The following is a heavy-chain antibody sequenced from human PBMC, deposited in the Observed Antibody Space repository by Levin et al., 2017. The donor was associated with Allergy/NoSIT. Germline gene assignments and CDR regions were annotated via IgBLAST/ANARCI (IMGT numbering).Heavy chain of an antibody. CDR3: VKGWDYGDYRDGYFDY. V-gene: IGHV3-64D*06. CDR1: GFTFSSYA. J-gene: IGHJ4*02. CDR2: ISSNGGST. D-gene: IGHD4-17*01. Sequence: PGGSLRLSCSASGFTFSSYAMHWVRQAPGKGLEYVSAISSNGGSTYYADSVKGRFTISRDNSKNTLYLQMSSLRAEDTAVYYCVKGWDYGDYRDGYFDYWGQGTLVTVSS.